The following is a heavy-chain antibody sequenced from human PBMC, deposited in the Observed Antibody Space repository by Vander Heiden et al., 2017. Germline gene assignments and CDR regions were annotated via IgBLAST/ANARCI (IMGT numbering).Heavy chain of an antibody. D-gene: IGHD3-3*01. V-gene: IGHV3-53*01. CDR2: IYSGGST. Sequence: EVQLVESGGGLIQPGGSLRLSCAASGFIVSSNYMSWVRQAPGKGLGWVSVIYSGGSTYYADSVKGRFTISRDNSKNTLYLQMNSLRAEDTAVYYCARDLSITIFGVVIGAFDYWGQGTLVTVSS. CDR1: GFIVSSNY. J-gene: IGHJ4*02. CDR3: ARDLSITIFGVVIGAFDY.